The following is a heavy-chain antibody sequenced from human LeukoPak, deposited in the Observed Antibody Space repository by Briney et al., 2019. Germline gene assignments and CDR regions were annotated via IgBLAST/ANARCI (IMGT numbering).Heavy chain of an antibody. CDR2: ISISSSYI. V-gene: IGHV3-21*01. CDR1: GFTFSSYS. Sequence: WGSLRLSCAASGFTFSSYSMNWVRQAPGKGLELVSSISISSSYIYYADSVKGRFTISRDNAKNSLYLQMNSLRAEDTAVYYCARALRGHYGSGSYYIDYWGQGTLATVSS. CDR3: ARALRGHYGSGSYYIDY. D-gene: IGHD3-10*01. J-gene: IGHJ4*02.